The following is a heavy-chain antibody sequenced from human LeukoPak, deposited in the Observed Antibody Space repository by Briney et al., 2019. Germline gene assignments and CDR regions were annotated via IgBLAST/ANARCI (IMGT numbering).Heavy chain of an antibody. CDR1: GFTFSSYA. V-gene: IGHV3-23*01. Sequence: GGSLRLPCSASGFTFSSYAMSWVRQAPGKGLYWVSAISGSGGSTYYAASVKGRFTISRDNSKNTLSLQMNSLSAEDTAVYYCAKGGTIFGVVMSYYMDVWGKGTTVTVSS. CDR3: AKGGTIFGVVMSYYMDV. J-gene: IGHJ6*03. CDR2: ISGSGGST. D-gene: IGHD3-3*01.